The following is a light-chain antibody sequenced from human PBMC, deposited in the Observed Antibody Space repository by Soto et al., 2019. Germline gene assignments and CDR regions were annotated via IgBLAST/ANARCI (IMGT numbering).Light chain of an antibody. Sequence: QSVLTQPPSASGSPGQSVTISCTGTSSDVGVYNYVSWYQQHPGKVPKLMIYEVTKWPSGVPDRFSGSKSGNTASLTVSGLQAEDEADYYCTSYAGSNNIIFGGGTKLTVL. V-gene: IGLV2-8*01. CDR3: TSYAGSNNII. J-gene: IGLJ2*01. CDR2: EVT. CDR1: SSDVGVYNY.